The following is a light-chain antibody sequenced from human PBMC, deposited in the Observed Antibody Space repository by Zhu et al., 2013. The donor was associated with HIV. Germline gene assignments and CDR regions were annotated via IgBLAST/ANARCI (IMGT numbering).Light chain of an antibody. V-gene: IGLV1-40*01. CDR1: NSNIGAGYD. CDR3: QSYDSSLSGSV. Sequence: QSVLTQPPSVSGAPGQRVTISCTGSNSNIGAGYDVHWYHHLPGTAPKLLIYGNNNRPSGVPDRFSGSKSGTSASLAITGLQAEDEADYYCQSYDSSLSGSVFGGGTKLTVL. J-gene: IGLJ3*02. CDR2: GNN.